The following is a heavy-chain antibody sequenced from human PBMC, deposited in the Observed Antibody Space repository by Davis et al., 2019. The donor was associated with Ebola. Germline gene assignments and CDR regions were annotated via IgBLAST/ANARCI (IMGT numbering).Heavy chain of an antibody. V-gene: IGHV3-23*01. CDR1: GFTFSSYA. Sequence: GESLKISCTASGFTFSSYAMNWVRQAPGKGLEWVSDLRGTGTAYYADSVKGRFTISRDNSKNMLYLQMNSLRAEDTAVYYCAKRIVGVAFDDWGQGTLVTVSS. CDR3: AKRIVGVAFDD. D-gene: IGHD1-26*01. J-gene: IGHJ4*02. CDR2: LRGTGTA.